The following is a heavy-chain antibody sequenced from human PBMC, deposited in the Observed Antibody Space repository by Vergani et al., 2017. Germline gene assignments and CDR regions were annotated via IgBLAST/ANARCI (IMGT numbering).Heavy chain of an antibody. CDR1: GFTFSTYS. CDR3: AKDRDLMDV. V-gene: IGHV3-21*01. CDR2: ISSSSSYI. J-gene: IGHJ6*02. D-gene: IGHD3-10*01. Sequence: VQLVESGGGVVQPGGSLRLSCAASGFTFSTYSMNWVRQAPGKGLEWVSSISSSSSYIYFADSVKGRFAISRDNAKNSLYLQMNSLRAEDTAVYYCAKDRDLMDVWGQGTTVTVSS.